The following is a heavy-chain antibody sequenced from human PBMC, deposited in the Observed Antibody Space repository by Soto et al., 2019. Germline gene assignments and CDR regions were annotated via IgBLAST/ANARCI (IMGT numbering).Heavy chain of an antibody. CDR3: ARGASMVRGVILDAFDI. V-gene: IGHV1-3*01. Sequence: QVQLVQSGAEVKKPGASVKVSCKASGYTFTSYAMHWVRQAPGQRLEWMGWINAGNGNTKYSQKFQGRVTITRDTSASTAYMERSSLRSEDTAVYYCARGASMVRGVILDAFDIWGQGTMVTVSS. D-gene: IGHD3-10*01. CDR2: INAGNGNT. CDR1: GYTFTSYA. J-gene: IGHJ3*02.